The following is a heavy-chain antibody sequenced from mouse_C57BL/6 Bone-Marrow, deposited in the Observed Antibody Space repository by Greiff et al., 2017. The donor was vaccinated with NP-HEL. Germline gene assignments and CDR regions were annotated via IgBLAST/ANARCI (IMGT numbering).Heavy chain of an antibody. CDR2: IYPGSGNT. Sequence: VQLQQSGAELVRPGASVKLSCKASGYTFTDYYINWVKQRPGQGLEWIARIYPGSGNTYYNEKFKGKATLTAEKSSSTAYMQLSSLTSEDSAVYFCARGTTDYWGQGTTLTVSS. V-gene: IGHV1-76*01. J-gene: IGHJ2*01. CDR3: ARGTTDY. CDR1: GYTFTDYY. D-gene: IGHD1-1*01.